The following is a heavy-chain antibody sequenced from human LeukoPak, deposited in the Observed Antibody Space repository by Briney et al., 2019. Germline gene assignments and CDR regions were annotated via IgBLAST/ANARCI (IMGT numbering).Heavy chain of an antibody. V-gene: IGHV3-15*01. CDR2: IKSKTDGGTT. CDR1: GFTFSNAW. D-gene: IGHD3-3*01. Sequence: GGSLRLSCAASGFTFSNAWMSWVRQAPGKGLEWGGRIKSKTDGGTTDYAAPVKGRFTISRDDSKNTLYLQMNSLKTEDTAVYYCTTATMTLPGNWFDPWGQGTLVTVSS. J-gene: IGHJ5*02. CDR3: TTATMTLPGNWFDP.